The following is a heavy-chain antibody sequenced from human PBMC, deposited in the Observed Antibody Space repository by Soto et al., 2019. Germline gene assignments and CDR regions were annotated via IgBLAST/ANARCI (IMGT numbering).Heavy chain of an antibody. J-gene: IGHJ4*02. D-gene: IGHD3-9*01. V-gene: IGHV3-33*01. Sequence: QVQLVESGGGVVQPGRSLRLSCAASGFTFSSYGMHWVRQAPGKGLEWVAVIWFDGSDKYYADSVKGRFTISRDNSKNTLFLQMHSLRAEDTALYYCARGLGLSGYYLSVYFDYWGQGTLVTVSS. CDR3: ARGLGLSGYYLSVYFDY. CDR1: GFTFSSYG. CDR2: IWFDGSDK.